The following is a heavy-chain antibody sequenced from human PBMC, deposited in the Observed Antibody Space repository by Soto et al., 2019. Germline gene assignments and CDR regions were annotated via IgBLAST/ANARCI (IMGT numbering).Heavy chain of an antibody. J-gene: IGHJ6*01. V-gene: IGHV1-69*13. D-gene: IGHD2-2*01. CDR2: IIPIFGTA. CDR3: ARVWYCSSTSCCPGYYGMDV. Sequence: SVKVSCKASGGTFISYAISSLRQSPGQGLEWMGGIIPIFGTANYAQKFQGRVTITADESTSTGYMGLSSLRSEDTAVYYCARVWYCSSTSCCPGYYGMDVWGQGTTVTVSS. CDR1: GGTFISYA.